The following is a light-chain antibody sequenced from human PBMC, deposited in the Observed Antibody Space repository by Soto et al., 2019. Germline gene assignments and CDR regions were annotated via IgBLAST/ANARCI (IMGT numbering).Light chain of an antibody. V-gene: IGKV1-5*03. CDR1: QSISSW. CDR3: QQYNSYSFT. J-gene: IGKJ4*01. Sequence: DIQMTQSPSTQSASVGDRVTITCRASQSISSWLAWYQQKPGKAPKLLIYKASSLESGVPSRFSGSGSGTEFTLTISSLQPDDFATYYCQQYNSYSFTFGGGTKVEIK. CDR2: KAS.